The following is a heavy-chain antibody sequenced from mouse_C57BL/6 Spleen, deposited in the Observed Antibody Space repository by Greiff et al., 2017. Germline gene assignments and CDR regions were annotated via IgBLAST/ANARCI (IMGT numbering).Heavy chain of an antibody. D-gene: IGHD1-1*01. Sequence: EVQGVESGGGLVQPGGSLKLSCAASGFTFSDYYMYWVRQTPEKRLEWVAYISNGGGSTYYPDTVKGRFTISRDNAKNTLYLQMSRLKSEDTAMYYCARRSLYGRGYFDVWGTGTTVTVSS. CDR1: GFTFSDYY. CDR3: ARRSLYGRGYFDV. CDR2: ISNGGGST. V-gene: IGHV5-12*01. J-gene: IGHJ1*03.